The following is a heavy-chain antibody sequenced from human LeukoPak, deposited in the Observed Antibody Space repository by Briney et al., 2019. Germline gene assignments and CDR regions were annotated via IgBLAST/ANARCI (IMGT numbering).Heavy chain of an antibody. J-gene: IGHJ3*02. Sequence: PSETLSLTCTVSVSSISSSSYYWGWIRQPPGKGLEWLGSIYYSGSTYYNPSLKIRVTISVDTSNNQFSLKLSSVTAADTAVYYCASIPQTTAPDAFDIWGQGQWSPSLQ. D-gene: IGHD4-17*01. V-gene: IGHV4-39*07. CDR1: VSSISSSSYY. CDR2: IYYSGST. CDR3: ASIPQTTAPDAFDI.